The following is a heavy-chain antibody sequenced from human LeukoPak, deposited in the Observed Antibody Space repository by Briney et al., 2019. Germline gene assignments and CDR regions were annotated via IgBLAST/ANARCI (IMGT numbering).Heavy chain of an antibody. CDR1: GYSFRSYW. CDR3: ARLHPTYCTSGLCYWFDP. V-gene: IGHV5-10-1*01. J-gene: IGHJ5*02. CDR2: IDPSDSYT. D-gene: IGHD2-8*01. Sequence: PGESLKISCKGSGYSFRSYWITWVHQMPGKGLEWVGRIDPSDSYTNYSPSFEGHVTISADKSISTAYLQWSSLKASDTAMYYCARLHPTYCTSGLCYWFDPWGQGTLVTVSS.